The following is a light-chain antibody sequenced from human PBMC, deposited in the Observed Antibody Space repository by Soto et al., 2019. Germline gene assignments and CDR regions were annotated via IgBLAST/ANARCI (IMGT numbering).Light chain of an antibody. Sequence: EIVMTQSPDTLAMSPGERATLSCRASQSVGSKLAWYQQKPGQAPRLLIYGASTRATGIPARFSGSGSGTEYTLTITSRQSDDFVVDFCQQYHDWSPMYTFGQGTKLEIK. CDR2: GAS. CDR3: QQYHDWSPMYT. CDR1: QSVGSK. J-gene: IGKJ2*01. V-gene: IGKV3-15*01.